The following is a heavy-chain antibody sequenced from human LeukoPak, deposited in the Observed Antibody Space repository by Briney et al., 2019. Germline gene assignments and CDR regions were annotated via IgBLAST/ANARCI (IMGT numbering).Heavy chain of an antibody. J-gene: IGHJ4*02. CDR1: GFTFSSYS. V-gene: IGHV3-21*01. CDR3: AKDLTAVAGENGFFDY. Sequence: PGGSLRLSCAASGFTFSSYSMNWVRQAPGKGLEWVSSISSSSSYIYYADSVKGRFTISRDNAKNTLYLQMNSLRAEDTAVYYCAKDLTAVAGENGFFDYWGQGTLVTVSS. CDR2: ISSSSSYI. D-gene: IGHD6-19*01.